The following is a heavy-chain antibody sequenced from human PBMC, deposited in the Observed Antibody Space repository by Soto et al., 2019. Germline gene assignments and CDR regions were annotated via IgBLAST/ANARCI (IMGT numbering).Heavy chain of an antibody. CDR3: ARGYYDSVF. CDR1: GYTFTSYY. CDR2: VNPIGGST. D-gene: IGHD3-22*01. Sequence: ASVKVSCKASGYTFTSYYMHWVRQAPGQGLEWMGIVNPIGGSTGYAQKFQGRVTMTSDTSTSTVYVELSNLRSEDTAVYYCARGYYDSVFWGQGTLVTVSS. J-gene: IGHJ4*02. V-gene: IGHV1-46*03.